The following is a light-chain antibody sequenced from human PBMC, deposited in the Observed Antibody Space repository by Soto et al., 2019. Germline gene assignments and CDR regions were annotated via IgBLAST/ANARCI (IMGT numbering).Light chain of an antibody. CDR3: SSYTSMDTGI. Sequence: QSALTQPASVSGSPGQSITISCAGTNGDIGRYNYVSWHQQHPGKAPKLLIFEVIHRPSGVSNRFSGSKSGSKASLTISGLQAEDEADYYCSSYTSMDTGIFGGGTKVTVL. J-gene: IGLJ2*01. CDR2: EVI. CDR1: NGDIGRYNY. V-gene: IGLV2-14*01.